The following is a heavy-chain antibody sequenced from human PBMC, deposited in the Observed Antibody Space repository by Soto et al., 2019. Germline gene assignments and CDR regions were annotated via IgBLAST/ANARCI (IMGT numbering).Heavy chain of an antibody. V-gene: IGHV3-33*01. CDR1: GFTFSSYG. CDR3: ERDAKVLDWLLFAGGYYYYGMDV. D-gene: IGHD3-3*01. Sequence: GGSLRLSCAASGFTFSSYGMHWVRQAPGKGLEWVAVIWYDGSNKYYADSVKGRFTISRDNSKNTLYLQMNSLRAEDTAVYYCERDAKVLDWLLFAGGYYYYGMDVWGQGNTVTVSS. J-gene: IGHJ6*02. CDR2: IWYDGSNK.